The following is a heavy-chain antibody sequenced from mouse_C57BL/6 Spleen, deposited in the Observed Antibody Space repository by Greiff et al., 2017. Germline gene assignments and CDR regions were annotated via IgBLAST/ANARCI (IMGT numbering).Heavy chain of an antibody. D-gene: IGHD1-1*01. CDR1: GYTFTDYN. V-gene: IGHV1-18*01. J-gene: IGHJ3*01. CDR3: ARRYYGSRGFAY. Sequence: VQLQQSGPELVKPGASVKIPCKASGYTFTDYNMDWVKQSHGKSLEWIGDINPNNGGTIYNQKFKGKATLTVDKSSSTAYMELRSLTSEDTAVYYCARRYYGSRGFAYWGQGTLVTVSA. CDR2: INPNNGGT.